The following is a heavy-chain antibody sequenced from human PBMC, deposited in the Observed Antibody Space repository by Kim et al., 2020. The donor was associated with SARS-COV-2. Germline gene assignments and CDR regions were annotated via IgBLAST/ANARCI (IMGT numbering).Heavy chain of an antibody. V-gene: IGHV4-31*03. CDR3: ARGPTLIAALNPSYDY. D-gene: IGHD6-13*01. J-gene: IGHJ4*02. Sequence: SETLSLTCTVSGGSISSGGYYWSWIRQHPAKGLEWIGYIYYSGSTYYNPSLKSRVTISVDTSKNQFSLKLSSVTAADTAVYYCARGPTLIAALNPSYDYWGQGTLVTVFS. CDR1: GGSISSGGYY. CDR2: IYYSGST.